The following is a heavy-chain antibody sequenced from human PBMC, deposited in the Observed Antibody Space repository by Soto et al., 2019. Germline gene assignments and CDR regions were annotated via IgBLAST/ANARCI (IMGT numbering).Heavy chain of an antibody. V-gene: IGHV3-30-3*01. D-gene: IGHD4-17*01. CDR2: ISYDGSNK. CDR1: GFTFSSYA. CDR3: AREPREYGDYAEYYFDY. J-gene: IGHJ4*02. Sequence: ESGGGVVQPGRSLRLSCAASGFTFSSYAMHWVRQAPGKGLEWVAVISYDGSNKYYADSVKGRFTISRDNSKNTLYLQMNSLRAEDTAVYYCAREPREYGDYAEYYFDYWGQGTLVTVSS.